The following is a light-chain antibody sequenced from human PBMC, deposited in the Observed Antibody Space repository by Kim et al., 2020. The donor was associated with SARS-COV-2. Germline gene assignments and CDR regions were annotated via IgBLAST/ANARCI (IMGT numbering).Light chain of an antibody. Sequence: SVGDRVTITCRASQSIGKFLNWYQQRPGNAPNLLIYGASTLQGGVPSRFSGSGSGTEFTLTISSLQPEDFVTYYCQQSFGTPPITFGQGTRLEIK. CDR2: GAS. CDR3: QQSFGTPPIT. CDR1: QSIGKF. V-gene: IGKV1-39*01. J-gene: IGKJ5*01.